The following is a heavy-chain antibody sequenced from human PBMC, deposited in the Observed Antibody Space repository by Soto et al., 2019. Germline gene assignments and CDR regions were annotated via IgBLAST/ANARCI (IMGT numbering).Heavy chain of an antibody. D-gene: IGHD2-15*01. J-gene: IGHJ1*01. V-gene: IGHV1-69*06. Sequence: QVQLVQSGAEVKKPGSSVKVSCRASGGNFDSYAISWVRQAPGQGLEWMGGIIPMYGTANYAQKFQDRVTFTADKSTSTAYMDLRSLRSDDTAVFYCARGLSYCSGGSCYIFQQWVQGTLVTVSS. CDR2: IIPMYGTA. CDR1: GGNFDSYA. CDR3: ARGLSYCSGGSCYIFQQ.